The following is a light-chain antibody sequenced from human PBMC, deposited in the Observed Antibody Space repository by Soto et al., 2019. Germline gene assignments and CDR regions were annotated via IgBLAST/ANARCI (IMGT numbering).Light chain of an antibody. Sequence: ESVLTQSPGTLSLSPGERATLSCRASQSVSSNYLAWYQHKPGQAPRLLIYGASSRATGIPDRCSGSGSGTDFTLTISRLVPEDFAVYYCQHYGSSLSITFGQGTRLEIK. V-gene: IGKV3-20*01. CDR2: GAS. CDR1: QSVSSNY. CDR3: QHYGSSLSIT. J-gene: IGKJ5*01.